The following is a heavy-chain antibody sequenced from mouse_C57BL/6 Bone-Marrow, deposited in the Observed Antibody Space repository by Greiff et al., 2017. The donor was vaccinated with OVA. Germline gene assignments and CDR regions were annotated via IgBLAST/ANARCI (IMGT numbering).Heavy chain of an antibody. J-gene: IGHJ3*01. D-gene: IGHD1-1*01. CDR1: GFNIKDDY. Sequence: VQLQQSGAELVRPGASVKLSCTASGFNIKDDYMHWVKQRPEQGLEWIGWIDPENGDTEYASQFQGKATITADTSSNTAYLQLSSLTSEDTAVYYCTTLTTVVATRFAYWGQGTLVTVSA. V-gene: IGHV14-4*01. CDR3: TTLTTVVATRFAY. CDR2: IDPENGDT.